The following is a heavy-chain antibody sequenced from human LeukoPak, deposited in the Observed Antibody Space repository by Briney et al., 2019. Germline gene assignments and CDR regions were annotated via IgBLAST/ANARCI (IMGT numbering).Heavy chain of an antibody. V-gene: IGHV3-9*01. CDR2: ISWESGSI. CDR3: VKGGGTTVTTLQH. Sequence: QPGGSLRLSCAASGFTFDEYAMHWVRQAPGKGLEWVSGISWESGSIVYADSVRGRFTISRDNAKNSLFLQMNSLRGEDTALYSCVKGGGTTVTTLQHCGQGTLVTVSS. CDR1: GFTFDEYA. J-gene: IGHJ1*01. D-gene: IGHD4-17*01.